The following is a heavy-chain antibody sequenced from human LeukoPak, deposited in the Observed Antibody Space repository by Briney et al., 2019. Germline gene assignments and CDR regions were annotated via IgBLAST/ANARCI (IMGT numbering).Heavy chain of an antibody. CDR1: GYTFTNYG. V-gene: IGHV1-18*01. J-gene: IGHJ6*02. Sequence: ASVKVSCKASGYTFTNYGINWVRQAPGQGPEWMGWISAYNGNTNYAQSLQGRVTMTTDTSTSTAHMELRSLRSDDTAVYYCARQRRDYYYYGMDVWGQGTTVTVSS. CDR2: ISAYNGNT. CDR3: ARQRRDYYYYGMDV.